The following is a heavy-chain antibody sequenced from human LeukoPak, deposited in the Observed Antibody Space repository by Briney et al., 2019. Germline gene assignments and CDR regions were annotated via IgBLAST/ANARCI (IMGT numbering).Heavy chain of an antibody. Sequence: VASVKVSCKASGYTFTGYYMHWVRQAPGQGLEWMGWINPNSGGTNYAQKFQGRVTMTRDTSITTAYMELSRLSSDDTAVYYCARVGHYDSSGNEKPIDYWGQGTLVTVSS. CDR3: ARVGHYDSSGNEKPIDY. D-gene: IGHD3-22*01. CDR2: INPNSGGT. J-gene: IGHJ4*02. CDR1: GYTFTGYY. V-gene: IGHV1-2*02.